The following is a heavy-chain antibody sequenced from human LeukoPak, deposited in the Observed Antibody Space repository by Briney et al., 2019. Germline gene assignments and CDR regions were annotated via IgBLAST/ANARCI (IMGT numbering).Heavy chain of an antibody. CDR1: GFTFSSYG. Sequence: PGGSLRLSCAASGFTFSSYGMHWVRQAPGKGLEWVAVIWYDGSNKYYADSVKGRFTISRDNSKNTLYLQMNSLRAEDTAVYYRAREGGPFSYYYDSSGYYPRSFDYWGQGTLVTVSS. V-gene: IGHV3-33*01. J-gene: IGHJ4*02. CDR2: IWYDGSNK. CDR3: AREGGPFSYYYDSSGYYPRSFDY. D-gene: IGHD3-22*01.